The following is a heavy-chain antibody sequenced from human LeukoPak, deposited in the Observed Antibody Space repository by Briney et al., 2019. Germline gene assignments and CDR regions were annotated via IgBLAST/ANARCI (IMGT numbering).Heavy chain of an antibody. CDR1: GFTFSSCG. D-gene: IGHD1-14*01. V-gene: IGHV3-21*01. CDR3: PIETVGRHYDY. CDR2: IGPTGTDR. Sequence: GGSLRLSCAASGFTFSSCGYNWVRQAPGKGLEWVSSIGPTGTDRYYADSVRGRFTISRDNAKTSMYLQMDSLRDEDKTGYYRPIETVGRHYDYWGEGTLLTASS. J-gene: IGHJ4*02.